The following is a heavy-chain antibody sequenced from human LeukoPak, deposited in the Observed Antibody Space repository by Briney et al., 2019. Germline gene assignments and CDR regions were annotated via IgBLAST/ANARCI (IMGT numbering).Heavy chain of an antibody. CDR1: GYTFTGYY. CDR2: INPNGGGT. Sequence: ASVKVSCKASGYTFTGYYMHWVRQAPGQGLEWMGWINPNGGGTNYAQKFQGRVTMTRDTSISTAYTEPSRLRSDDTAVYYCARGHCSGGGCYSGYFDYWGQGTLVTVSS. V-gene: IGHV1-2*02. J-gene: IGHJ4*02. CDR3: ARGHCSGGGCYSGYFDY. D-gene: IGHD2-15*01.